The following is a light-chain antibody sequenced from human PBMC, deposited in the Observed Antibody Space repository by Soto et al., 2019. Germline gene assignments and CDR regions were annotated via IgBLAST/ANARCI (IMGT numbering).Light chain of an antibody. CDR3: QEYYSYLYI. J-gene: IGKJ2*01. Sequence: DIQMTQSPPTLSASVGDRVTFTCRASESIRDWLAWYQQKPGRAPKLLIYKASNLDEGVPSRFSGSGSGTEFTLTISSLQPDDFATYYCQEYYSYLYIFGQGTELEIK. V-gene: IGKV1-5*03. CDR1: ESIRDW. CDR2: KAS.